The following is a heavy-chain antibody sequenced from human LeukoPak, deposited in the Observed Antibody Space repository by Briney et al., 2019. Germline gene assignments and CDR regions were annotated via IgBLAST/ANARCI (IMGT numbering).Heavy chain of an antibody. D-gene: IGHD3-10*01. Sequence: PSETLSLTCAVYGGSFSGYYWSWIRQPPGKGLEWIGEINHSGSTNYNPSLKSRVTISVDASKNQFSLKLSSVTAADTAVYYCARSRRRITMVRGVIPYFDYWGQGTLVTVSS. CDR3: ARSRRRITMVRGVIPYFDY. CDR1: GGSFSGYY. V-gene: IGHV4-34*01. J-gene: IGHJ4*02. CDR2: INHSGST.